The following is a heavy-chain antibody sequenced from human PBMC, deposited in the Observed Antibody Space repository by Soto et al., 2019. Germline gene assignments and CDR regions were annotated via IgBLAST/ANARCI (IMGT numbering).Heavy chain of an antibody. D-gene: IGHD5-18*01. Sequence: QVQLVQSGAEVKKPGSSVKVSCKASGGTFSSYTISWVRQAPGQGLEWMGRIITILGIANYAQKFQGRVTITADKSTRTAYLDLSSLRSEDTAVYYCARDQGSMVTAGYYYCSMDVWGKGTTVTVSS. CDR1: GGTFSSYT. CDR2: IITILGIA. J-gene: IGHJ6*03. CDR3: ARDQGSMVTAGYYYCSMDV. V-gene: IGHV1-69*08.